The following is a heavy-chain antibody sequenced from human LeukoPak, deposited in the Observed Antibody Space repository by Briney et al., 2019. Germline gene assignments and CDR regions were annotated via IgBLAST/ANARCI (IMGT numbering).Heavy chain of an antibody. CDR3: ARVSGSGRYFDY. V-gene: IGHV4-39*01. CDR1: GGSISSSSYY. CDR2: IYYSGST. J-gene: IGHJ4*02. Sequence: SETLSLTCTVSGGSISSSSYYWGWIRQPPGKGLEWIGSIYYSGSTYYNPSLKSRVTISVDTSKNQFSLKLSSVTAADTAVYYCARVSGSGRYFDYWGQGTLVTVSS. D-gene: IGHD1-26*01.